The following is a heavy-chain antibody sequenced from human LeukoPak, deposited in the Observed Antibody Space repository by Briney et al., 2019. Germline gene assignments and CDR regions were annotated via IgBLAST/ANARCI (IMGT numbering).Heavy chain of an antibody. J-gene: IGHJ5*02. D-gene: IGHD6-13*01. Sequence: ASVKVSCKASGGTFSSYAISWVRQAPGRGLEWMGGIIPIFGTANYAQKFQGRVTITTDESTSTAYMELSSLRSEDTAVYYCARDVVLAAGKDNWFDPWGQGTLVTVSS. CDR2: IIPIFGTA. CDR1: GGTFSSYA. V-gene: IGHV1-69*05. CDR3: ARDVVLAAGKDNWFDP.